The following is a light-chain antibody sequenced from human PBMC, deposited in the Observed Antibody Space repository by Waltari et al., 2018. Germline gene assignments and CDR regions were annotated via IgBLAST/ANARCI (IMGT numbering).Light chain of an antibody. V-gene: IGKV3-15*01. Sequence: IVMTQSPATLSVSPGERATLSCRASQSVSSNLAWYQQKPGQAPRLLIYGASTRATGIPARFSGSGSGIEFTLTISSLQSEDLALYYCQQYNNWPPMTFGQGTRLEIK. J-gene: IGKJ5*01. CDR2: GAS. CDR3: QQYNNWPPMT. CDR1: QSVSSN.